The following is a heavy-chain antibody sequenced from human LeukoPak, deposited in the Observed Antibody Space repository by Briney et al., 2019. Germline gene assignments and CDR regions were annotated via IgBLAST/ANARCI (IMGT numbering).Heavy chain of an antibody. CDR2: IYPGDSDT. CDR3: ARSYGSGHQPFDY. V-gene: IGHV5-51*01. Sequence: GESLKISCEGSGYSFTSYWIGWVRQMPGKGLEWMGTIYPGDSDTKYSPSFQGQVTISADKSISTAYLQWSSLKASDTAMYYCARSYGSGHQPFDYWGQGTLVTVSS. D-gene: IGHD6-19*01. J-gene: IGHJ4*02. CDR1: GYSFTSYW.